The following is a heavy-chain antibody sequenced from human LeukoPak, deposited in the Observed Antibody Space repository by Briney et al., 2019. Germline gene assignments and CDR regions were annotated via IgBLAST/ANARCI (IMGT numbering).Heavy chain of an antibody. CDR3: ARVIAAAEGGLQH. D-gene: IGHD6-13*01. V-gene: IGHV3-30-3*01. Sequence: GGSLRLSCAASGFTFSSYAMHWVRQAPGKGLEWVAVISYDGSNKYYADSVEGRFTISRDNSKNTLYPQMNSLRAEDTAVYYCARVIAAAEGGLQHWGQGTLVTVSS. J-gene: IGHJ1*01. CDR2: ISYDGSNK. CDR1: GFTFSSYA.